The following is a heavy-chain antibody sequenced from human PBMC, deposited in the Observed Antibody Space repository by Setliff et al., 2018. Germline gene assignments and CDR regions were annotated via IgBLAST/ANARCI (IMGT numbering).Heavy chain of an antibody. V-gene: IGHV4-34*01. Sequence: SETLSLTCAAYGGSFSDYYWTWIRQPPGKGLEWIGEINHSGSTNYNPSLKSRVTISVDTSKNHFSLKLSSVTAADTAIYYCARGGTYRYFDYWGQGTLVTVSS. CDR3: ARGGTYRYFDY. CDR1: GGSFSDYY. CDR2: INHSGST. J-gene: IGHJ4*02.